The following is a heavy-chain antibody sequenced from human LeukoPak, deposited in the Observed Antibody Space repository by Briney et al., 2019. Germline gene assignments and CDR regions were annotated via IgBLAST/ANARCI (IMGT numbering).Heavy chain of an antibody. CDR2: IRYDGSNK. D-gene: IGHD6-19*01. V-gene: IGHV3-30*02. J-gene: IGHJ3*02. Sequence: GGSLRLSCAASGFTFSSYGMHWVRQAPGKGLEWVAFIRYDGSNKYYADSVNGRFTISRDNSKNTLYLQMNSLRAEDTAVYYCTTFLGIAVADDAFDIWGQGTMVTVSS. CDR1: GFTFSSYG. CDR3: TTFLGIAVADDAFDI.